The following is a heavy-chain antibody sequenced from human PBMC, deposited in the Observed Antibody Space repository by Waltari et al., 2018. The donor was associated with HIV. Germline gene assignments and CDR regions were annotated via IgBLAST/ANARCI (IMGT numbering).Heavy chain of an antibody. V-gene: IGHV3-30*01. CDR1: GFIFRSFA. D-gene: IGHD2-15*01. CDR2: ISRDVSSK. CDR3: AREGIVAAPFDF. Sequence: QVQLVESGGGLVQPGGSLRLSCAASGFIFRSFAIHWVRQAPGKGLEWVAVISRDVSSKYYADSVQGRFTISRDNSKNSLHLHMNSLRPKDTAVYYCAREGIVAAPFDFWGLGTLVTVSS. J-gene: IGHJ4*02.